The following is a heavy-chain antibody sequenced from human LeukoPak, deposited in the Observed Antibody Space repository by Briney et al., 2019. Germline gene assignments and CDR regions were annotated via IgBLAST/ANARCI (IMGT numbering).Heavy chain of an antibody. CDR2: IQTDGST. V-gene: IGHV3-74*01. CDR1: GFTFTNFW. Sequence: GGSLRLSCAASGFTFTNFWMNWVRHTPGKGLMWVSRIQTDGSTRYAESVKGRFTISRDNAKNTVYLQMNTPSAEDTAIYYCARGLHWNDFNWFDSWGQGTLVTVSS. D-gene: IGHD1-1*01. J-gene: IGHJ5*01. CDR3: ARGLHWNDFNWFDS.